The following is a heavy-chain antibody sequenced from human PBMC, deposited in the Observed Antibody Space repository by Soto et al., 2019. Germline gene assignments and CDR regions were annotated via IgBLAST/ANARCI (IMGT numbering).Heavy chain of an antibody. Sequence: QVQVVESGGGVVQPGRSLRLSCAASGFTFSSYGMHWVRQAPGKGLEWVAVISYDGSNKYYADSVKGRFTISRDNSKNTLYLQINSLRAEDTAVYYCAKDLLGPGRAYGMDVWGQGTTVTVSS. D-gene: IGHD7-27*01. CDR2: ISYDGSNK. V-gene: IGHV3-30*18. CDR1: GFTFSSYG. CDR3: AKDLLGPGRAYGMDV. J-gene: IGHJ6*02.